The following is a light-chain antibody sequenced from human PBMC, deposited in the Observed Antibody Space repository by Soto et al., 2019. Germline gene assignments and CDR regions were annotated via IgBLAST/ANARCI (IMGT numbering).Light chain of an antibody. J-gene: IGLJ1*01. V-gene: IGLV2-11*01. Sequence: QSVLTQPRSVSGSPGQSVTISCTGTSSDFGGYNYVSWYQQHPGKAPKLMIYDVSKRPSGVPDRFSGSKSGNTASLTISGLQAEDEADYYCCSYAGSYTYVFGTGTKVTAL. CDR3: CSYAGSYTYV. CDR1: SSDFGGYNY. CDR2: DVS.